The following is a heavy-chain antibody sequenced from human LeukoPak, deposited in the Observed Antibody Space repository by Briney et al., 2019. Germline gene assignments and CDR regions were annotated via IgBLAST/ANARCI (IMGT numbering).Heavy chain of an antibody. CDR3: AKDRNYYYGMDV. J-gene: IGHJ6*02. V-gene: IGHV3-9*01. Sequence: LRLSCAASGFTFSSYAMSWVRQAPGKGLEWVSGISWNSGSIGYAGSVKGRFTISRDNAKNSLYLQMNSLRAEDTALYYCAKDRNYYYGMDVWGQGTTVTVSS. CDR2: ISWNSGSI. CDR1: GFTFSSYA.